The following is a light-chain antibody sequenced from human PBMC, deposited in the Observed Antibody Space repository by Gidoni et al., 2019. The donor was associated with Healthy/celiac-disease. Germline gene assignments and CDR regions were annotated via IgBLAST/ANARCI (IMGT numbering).Light chain of an antibody. CDR2: DAS. V-gene: IGKV1-5*01. CDR1: QSLSSW. J-gene: IGKJ1*01. Sequence: DIQMTLSPSTLSASVGDRVTITCRASQSLSSWLAWYQQKPGKAPKLLIYDASSLESGVPSRFSGSGSGTEFTLTISSLQPDDFATYYCQQYNSYSQTFGQGTKVEIK. CDR3: QQYNSYSQT.